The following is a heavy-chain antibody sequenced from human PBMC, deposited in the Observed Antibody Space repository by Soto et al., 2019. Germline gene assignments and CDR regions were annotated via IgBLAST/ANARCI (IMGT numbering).Heavy chain of an antibody. D-gene: IGHD3-10*01. CDR3: ARGRASGSYYLLDY. CDR1: GDTFTTYY. Sequence: ASVRVSCKASGDTFTTYYINWVRQATGHGLEWMGWINPNSGNIGYAQRFQGRVTMTRDTAIRTAYMEVSSLRSDDTAVYYCARGRASGSYYLLDYWGQGTLVTVSS. CDR2: INPNSGNI. V-gene: IGHV1-8*01. J-gene: IGHJ4*02.